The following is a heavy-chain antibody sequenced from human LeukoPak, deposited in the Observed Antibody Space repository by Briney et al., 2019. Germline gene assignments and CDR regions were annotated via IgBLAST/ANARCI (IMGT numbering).Heavy chain of an antibody. CDR1: GGSISSSSYY. CDR3: ARDHYYDSSGYYP. Sequence: PSGTLSLTCTVSGGSISSSSYYWGWIRQPPGKGLEWIGSIYYSGSTYYNPSLKSRVTISVDTSKNQFSLKLSSVTAADTAVYYRARDHYYDSSGYYPWGQGTLVTVSS. V-gene: IGHV4-39*07. D-gene: IGHD3-22*01. J-gene: IGHJ5*02. CDR2: IYYSGST.